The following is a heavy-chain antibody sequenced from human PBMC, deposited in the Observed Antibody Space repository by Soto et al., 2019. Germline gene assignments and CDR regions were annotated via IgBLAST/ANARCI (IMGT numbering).Heavy chain of an antibody. CDR3: ARDHVTTYTMDV. J-gene: IGHJ6*03. CDR1: GFTLRKYC. V-gene: IGHV3-7*01. Sequence: GGALRLSCAGPGFTLRKYCFPWGRQAPGKGLEWVANIKQDGSEKYYVDPVKGRFTISRDNAKNSLYLQMNSLRAEDTAVYYCARDHVTTYTMDVWGKGTTVTVSS. CDR2: IKQDGSEK. D-gene: IGHD4-17*01.